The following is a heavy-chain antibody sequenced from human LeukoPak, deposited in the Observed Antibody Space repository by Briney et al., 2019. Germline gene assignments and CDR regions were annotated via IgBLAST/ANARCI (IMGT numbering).Heavy chain of an antibody. CDR3: AKCLRATGWCYFDY. V-gene: IGHV3-23*01. CDR2: ISGSGDSQ. J-gene: IGHJ4*02. D-gene: IGHD1-26*01. Sequence: PGGSLRLSCAASGFTFNNYAVSWVRQAPGMGLEWVSAISGSGDSQYYADSVKGRFTISRDNSKNTLYLHMNSLRAEDTALYYCAKCLRATGWCYFDYWGQGTLVAVSS. CDR1: GFTFNNYA.